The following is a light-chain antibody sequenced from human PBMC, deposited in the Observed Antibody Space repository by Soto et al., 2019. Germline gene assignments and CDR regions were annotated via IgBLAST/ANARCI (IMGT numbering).Light chain of an antibody. Sequence: AIQLTQSPSSLSASVGDRVTITCRASQGISNALAWYQQRSGEAPKLLIYVASRLEGRVPSRFRGSGSGTDFTLTLSSLQPEDFATYYCHQFTDYPQIPFGQGTRLE. CDR1: QGISNA. CDR3: HQFTDYPQIP. J-gene: IGKJ5*01. V-gene: IGKV1D-13*01. CDR2: VAS.